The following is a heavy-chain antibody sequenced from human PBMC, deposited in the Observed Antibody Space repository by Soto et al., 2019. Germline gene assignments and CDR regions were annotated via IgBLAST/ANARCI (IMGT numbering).Heavy chain of an antibody. CDR1: GGSISSGDYY. CDR2: IYYSGST. J-gene: IGHJ6*02. CDR3: ARTSGGNYYYYYGMDV. V-gene: IGHV4-30-4*01. Sequence: QVQLQESGPGLVKPSQTLSLTCTVSGGSISSGDYYWSWIRQPPGKGLEWIGYIYYSGSTYYNPSLKSRVTISVDPSKNQFSLKLSSVTAADTAVYYCARTSGGNYYYYYGMDVWGQGTTVTVSS. D-gene: IGHD2-15*01.